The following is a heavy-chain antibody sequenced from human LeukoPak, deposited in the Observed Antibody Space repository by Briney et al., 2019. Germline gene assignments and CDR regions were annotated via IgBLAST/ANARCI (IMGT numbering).Heavy chain of an antibody. D-gene: IGHD7-27*01. J-gene: IGHJ4*02. V-gene: IGHV3-23*01. Sequence: PGGSLRLSCEASGFTFSNYAMSWVRQAPGKGLEWVSSISGSSDNTNYADSVKGRFTISRDNSKNILYLQMNSLTAEDTAVYWCAKDPINWGSIYLDCWGQGTLVTVSS. CDR3: AKDPINWGSIYLDC. CDR1: GFTFSNYA. CDR2: ISGSSDNT.